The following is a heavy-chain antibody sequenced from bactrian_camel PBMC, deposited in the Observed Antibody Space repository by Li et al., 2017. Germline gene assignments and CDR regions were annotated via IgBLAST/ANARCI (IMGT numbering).Heavy chain of an antibody. Sequence: DVQLVESGGGSVQAGESLRLSCAASGYTHIDYCVGWFRLTPGKEREGVATIASNGRTEFADSVKGRFDISKDKTKNTLSLQMNSLESEDSAMYYCAAGIVFCVVTASQESFTYWGQGTQVTVS. V-gene: IGHV3S67*01. CDR3: AAGIVFCVVTASQESFTY. CDR1: GYTHIDYC. J-gene: IGHJ4*01. CDR2: IASNGRT. D-gene: IGHD2*01.